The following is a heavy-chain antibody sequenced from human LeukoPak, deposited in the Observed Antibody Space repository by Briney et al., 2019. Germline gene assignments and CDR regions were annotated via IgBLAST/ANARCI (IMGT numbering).Heavy chain of an antibody. V-gene: IGHV1-69*04. Sequence: GASVKVSCKASGGTFNNYAISWVRQAPGQGLEWMGRIVPILGIANYAQEFQGRLIITADKATSSAYMELSSLRSEDTAVYYCARDQGDHSYGYYAIWYAFDVWGQGTMVTVSS. CDR3: ARDQGDHSYGYYAIWYAFDV. CDR1: GGTFNNYA. J-gene: IGHJ3*01. CDR2: IVPILGIA. D-gene: IGHD5-18*01.